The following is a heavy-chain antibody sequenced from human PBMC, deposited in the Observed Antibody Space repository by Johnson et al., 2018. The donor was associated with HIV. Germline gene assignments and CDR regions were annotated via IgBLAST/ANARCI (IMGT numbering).Heavy chain of an antibody. CDR3: ARPGPTVTDDGFDI. CDR1: GFTFSSYA. J-gene: IGHJ3*02. Sequence: VQLMESGGGVVQPGRSLRLSCAASGFTFSSYAMHWVRQAPGKGLEWVAVISYDGSNKYYADSVKGRFTISRDNSKNTLYLQMNSLRNEDTAVYYCARPGPTVTDDGFDIWGQGTMVTVSS. CDR2: ISYDGSNK. D-gene: IGHD4-17*01. V-gene: IGHV3-30-3*01.